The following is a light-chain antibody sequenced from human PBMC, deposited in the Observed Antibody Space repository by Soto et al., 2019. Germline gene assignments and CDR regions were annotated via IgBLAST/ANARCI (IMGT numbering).Light chain of an antibody. V-gene: IGKV3-20*01. CDR3: QQYGSSPLT. J-gene: IGKJ4*01. CDR1: QSVRSSY. Sequence: EIVLTQSPGTLSLSPGERATLYCRASQSVRSSYLAWYQQKPGQAPRLLIYGASSRTTGIPVRFSGSGSGTDFTLTVSRLEPEDFAVYYCQQYGSSPLTFGGGTKVEI. CDR2: GAS.